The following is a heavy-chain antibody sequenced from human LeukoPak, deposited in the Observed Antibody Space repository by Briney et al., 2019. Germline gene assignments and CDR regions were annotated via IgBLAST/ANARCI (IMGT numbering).Heavy chain of an antibody. CDR3: ARKNDFDI. V-gene: IGHV4-59*01. CDR1: GGSLSSDH. CDR2: IYYSGRT. D-gene: IGHD1-1*01. Sequence: SETLSLTCTVSGGSLSSDHGNWIRQPPGKGLEWIGCIYYSGRTYYNPSLKSRVTISVDMSKSQCSLRLTSVTAADTAGYYCARKNDFDIWGQGTLVTVSS. J-gene: IGHJ3*02.